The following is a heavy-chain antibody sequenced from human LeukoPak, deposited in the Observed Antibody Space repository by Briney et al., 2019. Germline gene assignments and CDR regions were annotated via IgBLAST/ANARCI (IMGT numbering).Heavy chain of an antibody. CDR2: ISSGSSTI. CDR3: ARENIVVVTAIRDAFDI. Sequence: PGGSLRLSCAASGFTFSSYSMNWVRQVPGKGLEWVSYISSGSSTIYYADSVKGRFTISRDNAKNSLCLQMNSLRDEDTAVYYCARENIVVVTAIRDAFDIWGQGTMVTVSS. J-gene: IGHJ3*02. V-gene: IGHV3-48*02. D-gene: IGHD2-21*02. CDR1: GFTFSSYS.